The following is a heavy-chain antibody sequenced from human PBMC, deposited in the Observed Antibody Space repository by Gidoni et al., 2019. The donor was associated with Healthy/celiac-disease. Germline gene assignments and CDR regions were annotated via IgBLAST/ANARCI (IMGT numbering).Heavy chain of an antibody. CDR3: AKATVAVNRAFDY. CDR2: ISGSGGST. CDR1: GFTFSNYA. V-gene: IGHV3-23*01. J-gene: IGHJ4*02. Sequence: EVQLLESGGGLVQPGGSLRLLCAASGFTFSNYAMSWVRQAPGKGLEWVSAISGSGGSTYYADSVKGRFTISRDNSKNTLYLQMNSLRAEDTAVYYCAKATVAVNRAFDYWGQGTLVTVSS. D-gene: IGHD6-19*01.